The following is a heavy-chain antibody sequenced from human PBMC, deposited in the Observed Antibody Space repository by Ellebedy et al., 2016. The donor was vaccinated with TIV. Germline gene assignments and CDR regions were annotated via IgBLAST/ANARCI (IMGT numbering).Heavy chain of an antibody. J-gene: IGHJ4*02. CDR1: GFTFSSYA. V-gene: IGHV3-23*01. CDR3: ARGPRGWVDY. Sequence: GESLKISXAASGFTFSSYAMSWVRQAPGKGLEWVSAISGSGGSTYYADSVKGRFTISRDNSKNTLYLQMNSLRAEDTAVYYCARGPRGWVDYWGQGTLVTVSS. D-gene: IGHD1-26*01. CDR2: ISGSGGST.